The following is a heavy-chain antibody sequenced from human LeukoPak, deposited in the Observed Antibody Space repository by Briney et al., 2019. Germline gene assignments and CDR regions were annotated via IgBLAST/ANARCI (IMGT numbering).Heavy chain of an antibody. V-gene: IGHV3-48*03. Sequence: PGGSLRLSCAASGFTFSSYEMNWVRQAPGKGLEWVSYISSSGSTIYYADSVKGRFTISRDNAKNSLYLPMNSLRAEDTAVYYCARVGYSSSWYKADAFDIWGQGTMVTVSS. J-gene: IGHJ3*02. D-gene: IGHD6-13*01. CDR2: ISSSGSTI. CDR3: ARVGYSSSWYKADAFDI. CDR1: GFTFSSYE.